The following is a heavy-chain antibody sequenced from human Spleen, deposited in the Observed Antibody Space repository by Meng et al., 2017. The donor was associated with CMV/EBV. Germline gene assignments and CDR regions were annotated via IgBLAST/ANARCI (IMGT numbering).Heavy chain of an antibody. V-gene: IGHV3-30*02. CDR1: GFTFSSYG. Sequence: GESLKISCAASGFTFSSYGMHWVRQAPGKGLEWVEFIRYDGSNKYYADSVKGRFTISRDNSKNTLYLQMNSLRAEDTAVYYCAKQGLDIVVVPAEGSVVGAFDIWGQGTMVTVSS. CDR2: IRYDGSNK. CDR3: AKQGLDIVVVPAEGSVVGAFDI. D-gene: IGHD2-2*01. J-gene: IGHJ3*02.